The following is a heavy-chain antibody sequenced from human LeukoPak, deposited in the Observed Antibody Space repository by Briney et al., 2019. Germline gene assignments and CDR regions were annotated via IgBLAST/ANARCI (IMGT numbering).Heavy chain of an antibody. D-gene: IGHD2-8*01. CDR1: GFIFSSYS. J-gene: IGHJ4*02. Sequence: GGSLRLSCAASGFIFSSYSMSWVRQAPGKGLEWVSVITGSGGNTYYADSVKGRFTISRDNSKNTLYLQMNSLRAEDTAVYYCAKGPNRIDYWGQGTLVTVSS. CDR3: AKGPNRIDY. V-gene: IGHV3-23*01. CDR2: ITGSGGNT.